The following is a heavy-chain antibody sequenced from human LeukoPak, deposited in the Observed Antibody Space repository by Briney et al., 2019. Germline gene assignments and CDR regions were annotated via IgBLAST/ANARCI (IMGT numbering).Heavy chain of an antibody. V-gene: IGHV5-51*01. D-gene: IGHD3-3*01. J-gene: IGHJ4*02. Sequence: GESLSISCKGSGYSFTSYWIGWVRQMPGKGLELMWIIYPGDSATSDSPSFQGEVTISADKSISTAYLQWSSLKASDTAMYYCARQARENYDFWSGYDTDFDYWGQGTLVTVSS. CDR2: IYPGDSAT. CDR3: ARQARENYDFWSGYDTDFDY. CDR1: GYSFTSYW.